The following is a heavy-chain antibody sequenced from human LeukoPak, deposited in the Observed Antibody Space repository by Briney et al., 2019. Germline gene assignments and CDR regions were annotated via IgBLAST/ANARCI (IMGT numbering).Heavy chain of an antibody. D-gene: IGHD6-13*01. Sequence: GGSLRLSCAASGFTFSSYGMHWVRQAPGKGLEWVSFIRYDGSNKYYADSVKGRFTISRDNSKNTLYLQMNSLRAEDTAMYYCAKVRGLAAGSESFDYWGQGTLVTVSS. J-gene: IGHJ4*02. CDR1: GFTFSSYG. CDR2: IRYDGSNK. CDR3: AKVRGLAAGSESFDY. V-gene: IGHV3-30*02.